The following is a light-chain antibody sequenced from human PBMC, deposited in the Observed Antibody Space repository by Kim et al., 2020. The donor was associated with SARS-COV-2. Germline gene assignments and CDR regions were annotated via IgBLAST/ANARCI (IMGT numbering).Light chain of an antibody. V-gene: IGKV3-20*01. CDR2: GAA. CDR1: PSQTSSC. Sequence: RDTLSVKCRPSQTSSCFAWYQQKPGQTPRILIYGAASRATSIPDRFSGSGSGTDYTLTISRLKPEDVAVNYCQQYGDSPPWTFGQGTKVDIK. CDR3: QQYGDSPPWT. J-gene: IGKJ1*01.